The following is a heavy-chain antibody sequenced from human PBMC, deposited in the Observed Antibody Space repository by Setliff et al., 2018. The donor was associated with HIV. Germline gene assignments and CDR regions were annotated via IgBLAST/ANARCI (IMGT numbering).Heavy chain of an antibody. D-gene: IGHD2-15*01. Sequence: ASVKVSCKASGGTFSSYAISWVRQAPGQGLEWMGGIIPIFGTANYAQKFQGRVTITTDESTSTAYMELSSLRSEDTAVYYCAGEGDCSGGSCYYYYGMDVWGQGTTVTV. J-gene: IGHJ6*02. CDR1: GGTFSSYA. CDR2: IIPIFGTA. V-gene: IGHV1-69*05. CDR3: AGEGDCSGGSCYYYYGMDV.